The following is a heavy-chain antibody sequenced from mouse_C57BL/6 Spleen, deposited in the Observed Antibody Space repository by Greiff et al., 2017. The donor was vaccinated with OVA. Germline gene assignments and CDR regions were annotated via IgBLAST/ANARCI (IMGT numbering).Heavy chain of an antibody. D-gene: IGHD2-4*01. CDR3: ARSRYYDYDGGFAY. CDR1: GYSFTDYN. V-gene: IGHV1-39*01. CDR2: INPNYGTT. J-gene: IGHJ3*01. Sequence: VHVKQSGPELVKPGASVKISCKASGYSFTDYNMNWVKQSNGKSLEWIGVINPNYGTTSYNQKFKGKATLTVDQSSSTAYMQLNSLTSEDSAVDYGARSRYYDYDGGFAYWGQGTLVTVSA.